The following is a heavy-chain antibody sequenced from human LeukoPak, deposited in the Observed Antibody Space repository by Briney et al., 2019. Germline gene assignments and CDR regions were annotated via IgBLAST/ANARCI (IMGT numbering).Heavy chain of an antibody. Sequence: PSQTLSLTCTVSGGSISSGDYYWSWIRQPPGKGLEWIGYIYYSGSTYYNPSLKSRVTISVDTSKNQFSLKLSSVTAADTAVYYCARRTLNGSGSYYFDYWGQGTLVTVSS. CDR2: IYYSGST. V-gene: IGHV4-30-4*01. CDR3: ARRTLNGSGSYYFDY. J-gene: IGHJ4*02. D-gene: IGHD3-10*01. CDR1: GGSISSGDYY.